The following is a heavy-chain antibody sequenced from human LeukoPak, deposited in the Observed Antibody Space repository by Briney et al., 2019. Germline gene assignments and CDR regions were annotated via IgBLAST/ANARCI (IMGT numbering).Heavy chain of an antibody. Sequence: PGGSLRLSCAASGFTFSSYNMNWVRQAPGKGLEWISYIRSSSSTIYYADSVKGRFTISRDNAENSLYLQMNSLRDEDTAVYYCARDSSSGWYFHYFDYWGQGTLVTASS. CDR3: ARDSSSGWYFHYFDY. CDR1: GFTFSSYN. V-gene: IGHV3-48*02. D-gene: IGHD6-19*01. CDR2: IRSSSSTI. J-gene: IGHJ4*02.